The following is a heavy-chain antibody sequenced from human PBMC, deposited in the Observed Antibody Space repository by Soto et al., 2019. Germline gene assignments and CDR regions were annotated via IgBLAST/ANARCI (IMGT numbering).Heavy chain of an antibody. Sequence: QVQLQESGPGLERPSQTLSLSCTVSGGSISNSANHWSWIRQHPEEGLEWIGYIYYSGGTYYSPSLKGRVTMSIDASKDQFSLKLSSVTAADTAVYYCAKGVRGVPNWFDPWGQGTLVTVSS. CDR3: AKGVRGVPNWFDP. J-gene: IGHJ5*02. CDR2: IYYSGGT. D-gene: IGHD3-10*01. V-gene: IGHV4-31*03. CDR1: GGSISNSANH.